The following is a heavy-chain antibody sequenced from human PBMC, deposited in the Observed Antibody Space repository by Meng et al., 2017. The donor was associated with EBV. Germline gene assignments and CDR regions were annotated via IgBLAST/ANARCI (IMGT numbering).Heavy chain of an antibody. Sequence: QVQLVQSWGEVKKPGASVKVPCKASGYTFTSYGISWVRQAPGQGLEWMGWISAYNGNTNYAQKLQGRVTMTTDTSTSTAYMELRSLRSDDTAVYYCARETSGYDFNWFDPWGQGTLVTVSS. J-gene: IGHJ5*02. V-gene: IGHV1-18*01. D-gene: IGHD5-12*01. CDR2: ISAYNGNT. CDR3: ARETSGYDFNWFDP. CDR1: GYTFTSYG.